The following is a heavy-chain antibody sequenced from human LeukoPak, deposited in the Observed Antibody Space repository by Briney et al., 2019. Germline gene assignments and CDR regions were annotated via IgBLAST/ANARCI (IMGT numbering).Heavy chain of an antibody. Sequence: GESLKISCKGSGYSFTTYWIGWVRQMPGKGLECMGIIYPGDSDTRYSPSFQGQVTISVDKSISTAYLQWSSLKASDTAMYYCARGAIVVVPAAIWRDNYWFDPWGQGTLVTVSS. CDR3: ARGAIVVVPAAIWRDNYWFDP. CDR1: GYSFTTYW. D-gene: IGHD2-2*02. CDR2: IYPGDSDT. V-gene: IGHV5-51*01. J-gene: IGHJ5*02.